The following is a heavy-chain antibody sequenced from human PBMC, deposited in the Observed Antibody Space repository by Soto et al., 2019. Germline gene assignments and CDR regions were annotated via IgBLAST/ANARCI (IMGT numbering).Heavy chain of an antibody. J-gene: IGHJ4*02. V-gene: IGHV1-3*01. Sequence: QVQLVQSGAEVKKPGASVKVSCKASGYTFTSYAMHWVRQAPGQRLEWMGWINAGNGNTKYSQKFQGRVTITRDTSASSAYMELSSLRSEDTAVYYCARSSSWYVFDYWGQGTLVTVSS. D-gene: IGHD6-13*01. CDR1: GYTFTSYA. CDR2: INAGNGNT. CDR3: ARSSSWYVFDY.